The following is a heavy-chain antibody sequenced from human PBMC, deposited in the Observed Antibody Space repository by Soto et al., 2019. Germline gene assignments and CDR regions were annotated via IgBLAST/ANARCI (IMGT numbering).Heavy chain of an antibody. V-gene: IGHV1-69*12. CDR1: GGTFSSYA. Sequence: QVQLVQSGAEVKKPGSSVKVSCKASGGTFSSYAISWVRQAPGQGLEWMGGIIPIFGTADYAQKFQGRATITAADFTSTAYMELSSLRSEDTAVYYCARHLGGNHYYYGMDVWGQGTTVTVSS. CDR2: IIPIFGTA. D-gene: IGHD3-16*01. J-gene: IGHJ6*02. CDR3: ARHLGGNHYYYGMDV.